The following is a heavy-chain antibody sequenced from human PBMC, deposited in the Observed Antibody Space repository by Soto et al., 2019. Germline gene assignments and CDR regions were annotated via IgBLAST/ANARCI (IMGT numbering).Heavy chain of an antibody. CDR2: IWYDGSNK. CDR1: GFTFSSYG. J-gene: IGHJ4*02. V-gene: IGHV3-33*01. D-gene: IGHD3-16*02. Sequence: GGSLRLSCAASGFTFSSYGMHWVRQAPGKGLEWVAVIWYDGSNKYYADSVKGRFTISRDNSKNTLYLQMNSLRAEDTAVYYCARDPLVPWGSYRYSSGLDYWGQGTLVTVSS. CDR3: ARDPLVPWGSYRYSSGLDY.